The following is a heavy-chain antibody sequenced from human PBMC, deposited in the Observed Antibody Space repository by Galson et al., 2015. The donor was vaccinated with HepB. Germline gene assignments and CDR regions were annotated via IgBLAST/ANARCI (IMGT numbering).Heavy chain of an antibody. J-gene: IGHJ4*02. V-gene: IGHV3-30-3*01. CDR3: TRGLAGRALDY. CDR1: GFTSSSYA. Sequence: SLRLSCAASGFTSSSYAMHWVRQAPGKGLEWVALISYDGSYKYYADSVKGRFTISRDNSNNTLYLQMNSLRAEDTSVYYCTRGLAGRALDYWGQGTLVTVSS. D-gene: IGHD5/OR15-5a*01. CDR2: ISYDGSYK.